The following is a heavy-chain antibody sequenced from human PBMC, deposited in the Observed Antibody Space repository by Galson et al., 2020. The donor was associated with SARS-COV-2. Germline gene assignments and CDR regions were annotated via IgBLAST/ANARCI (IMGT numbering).Heavy chain of an antibody. CDR1: GFTLSDYY. CDR3: ARGSWGDY. J-gene: IGHJ4*02. Sequence: SCAASGFTLSDYYIDWVRQAPGKGLEWVGRSRNKAKSYTTSYAASVKGRFTISRDDLKNSLYLQMNSLKTEDTAVYYCARGSWGDYWGQGTLVTVSS. D-gene: IGHD3-16*01. CDR2: SRNKAKSYTT. V-gene: IGHV3-72*01.